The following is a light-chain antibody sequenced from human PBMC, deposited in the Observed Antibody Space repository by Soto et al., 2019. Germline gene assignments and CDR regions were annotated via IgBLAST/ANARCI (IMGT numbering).Light chain of an antibody. V-gene: IGLV2-11*01. CDR3: CSHAGNYSPYV. CDR1: SSDVGGYNY. J-gene: IGLJ1*01. CDR2: DVS. Sequence: QSALTQPRSVSGSPGQSVTISCTGSSSDVGGYNYVSWYQQHPGKAPKLMIYDVSKRPSGVPDRFSGSKSGNTASLTISWLQAEDEADYYCCSHAGNYSPYVFGTGTKVTVL.